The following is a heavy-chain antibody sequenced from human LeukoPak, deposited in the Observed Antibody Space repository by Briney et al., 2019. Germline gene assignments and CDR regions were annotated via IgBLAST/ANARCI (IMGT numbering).Heavy chain of an antibody. V-gene: IGHV4-4*02. CDR2: SYHIGST. CDR1: GGSISSSNW. Sequence: SGTLSLTCAVSGGSISSSNWWSWVRPPPGRGRRGLGKSYHIGSTNYNPSLKSRVTISVDKSKNQFSLKLSSVTAADTAVYYCARGSVVAGSPYYYYYGMDVWGQGTTVTVSS. CDR3: ARGSVVAGSPYYYYYGMDV. D-gene: IGHD6-19*01. J-gene: IGHJ6*02.